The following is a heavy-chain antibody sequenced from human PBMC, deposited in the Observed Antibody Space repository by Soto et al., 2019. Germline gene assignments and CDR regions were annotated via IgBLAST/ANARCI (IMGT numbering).Heavy chain of an antibody. D-gene: IGHD5-18*01. CDR1: GFTFSSYG. CDR2: IWYDGSNK. V-gene: IGHV3-33*01. J-gene: IGHJ4*02. CDR3: ARGDSYGICPGDR. Sequence: QVQLVESGGGVVQPGRSLRLSCAASGFTFSSYGMHWVRQAPGKGLEWVAVIWYDGSNKYYADSVKGRFTISRDNSKNTLYLQMNSLRAEDTAVYYCARGDSYGICPGDRWGQGTLVTVSS.